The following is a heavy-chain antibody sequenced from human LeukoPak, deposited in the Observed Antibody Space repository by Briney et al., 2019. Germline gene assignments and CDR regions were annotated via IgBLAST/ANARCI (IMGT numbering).Heavy chain of an antibody. D-gene: IGHD6-19*01. V-gene: IGHV3-30*18. J-gene: IGHJ4*02. Sequence: GGSLRLSCAASGFTFSSYAMSWVRQAPGKGLEWVAVISYDGSNKYYADSVKGRFTISRDNSKNTLYLQMNSLRAEDTAVYYCAKVPIAVAGNYWGQGTLVTVSS. CDR2: ISYDGSNK. CDR1: GFTFSSYA. CDR3: AKVPIAVAGNY.